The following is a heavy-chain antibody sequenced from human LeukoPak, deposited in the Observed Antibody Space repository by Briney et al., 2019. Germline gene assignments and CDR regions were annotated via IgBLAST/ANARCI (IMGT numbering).Heavy chain of an antibody. J-gene: IGHJ4*02. D-gene: IGHD3-22*01. CDR3: ARGMGNLNYYDSSGIDY. V-gene: IGHV3-21*01. CDR2: ISSSSSYI. Sequence: GGSLRLSCAASGFTFSSYSVNWVRQASGKGLEWVSSISSSSSYIYYADSVKGRFTMSRDNAKNSLYLQMNSLRAGDTAVYYCARGMGNLNYYDSSGIDYWGQGTLVTVSS. CDR1: GFTFSSYS.